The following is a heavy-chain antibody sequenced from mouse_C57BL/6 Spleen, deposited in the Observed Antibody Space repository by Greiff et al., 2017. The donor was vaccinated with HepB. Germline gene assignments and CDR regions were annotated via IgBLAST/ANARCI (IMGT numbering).Heavy chain of an antibody. J-gene: IGHJ2*01. CDR1: GYTFTSYW. CDR2: IDPSDSYT. D-gene: IGHD2-4*01. Sequence: VQLQQPGAELVKPGASVKLSCKASGYTFTSYWMQWVKQRPGQGLEWIGEIDPSDSYTNYNQKFKGKATLTVDTSSSTAYMQLSSLTSEDSAVYYCARNGLRRYFDYWGQGTTLTVSS. V-gene: IGHV1-50*01. CDR3: ARNGLRRYFDY.